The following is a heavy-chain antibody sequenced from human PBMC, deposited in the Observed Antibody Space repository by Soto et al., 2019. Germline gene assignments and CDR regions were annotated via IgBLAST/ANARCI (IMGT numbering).Heavy chain of an antibody. D-gene: IGHD2-8*01. CDR3: ARGRRYCTNGVCYNYGMDV. CDR1: GYTFTSYD. V-gene: IGHV1-8*01. Sequence: ASVKVSCKASGYTFTSYDINWVRQATGQGLEWMGWMNPNSGNTGYAQKFQGRVTITRNTSISTAYMELSSLRSEDTAVYYCARGRRYCTNGVCYNYGMDVWGQGTTVTVSS. CDR2: MNPNSGNT. J-gene: IGHJ6*02.